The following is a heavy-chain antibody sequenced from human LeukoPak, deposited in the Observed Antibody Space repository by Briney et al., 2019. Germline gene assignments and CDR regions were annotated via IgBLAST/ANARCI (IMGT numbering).Heavy chain of an antibody. CDR2: ISSSGSTI. CDR1: GFTFSIYG. J-gene: IGHJ6*04. CDR3: AELGITMIGGV. D-gene: IGHD3-10*02. V-gene: IGHV3-48*04. Sequence: HPGGSLRLSCAASGFTFSIYGMNWVRQAPGKGLEWVSYISSSGSTIYYADSVKGRFTISRDNAENSLYLQMNSLRAEDTAVYYCAELGITMIGGVWGKGTTVTISS.